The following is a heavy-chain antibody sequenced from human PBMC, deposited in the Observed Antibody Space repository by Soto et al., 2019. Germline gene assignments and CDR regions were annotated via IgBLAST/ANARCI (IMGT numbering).Heavy chain of an antibody. CDR3: ARRPDYYYYGLDV. CDR1: GGSISISNYY. CDR2: ISPSGAT. Sequence: QVQLQESGPGLVTPSETLSLTCTVSGGSISISNYYWGWIRQPPGKGLEWIGTISPSGATYYNPSLKSRVTISVDTSKNQFSLKVSSVTAADTAVYYCARRPDYYYYGLDVWGQGNTVTVSS. V-gene: IGHV4-39*01. J-gene: IGHJ6*02.